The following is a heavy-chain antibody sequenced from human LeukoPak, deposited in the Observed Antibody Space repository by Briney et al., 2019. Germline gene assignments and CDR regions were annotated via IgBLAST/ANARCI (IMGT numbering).Heavy chain of an antibody. D-gene: IGHD3-22*01. CDR3: ARGVGYYDSSGYYYGWYFDY. Sequence: PGGSLRLSCAASGFSFSDYWMTWVRQAPGKGLEWVAHIKQNGSEKYYVDSIKGRYTISRDNAKNLVYLQMNSLRAEDTAVYYCARGVGYYDSSGYYYGWYFDYWGQGTLVTVSS. V-gene: IGHV3-7*01. CDR1: GFSFSDYW. J-gene: IGHJ4*02. CDR2: IKQNGSEK.